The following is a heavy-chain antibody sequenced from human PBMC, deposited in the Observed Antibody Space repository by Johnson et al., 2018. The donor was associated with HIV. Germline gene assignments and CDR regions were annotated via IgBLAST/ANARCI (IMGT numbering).Heavy chain of an antibody. CDR2: TRKKVNSYTT. V-gene: IGHV3-72*01. D-gene: IGHD6-19*01. Sequence: VQLVESGGGLVQPGGSLRLSCAASGFTFSDHYMDWVRQAPGKGLEWVGRTRKKVNSYTTEYAASVKVRFTISRADSKNSLYLQMNSLKTEDTAVYYCATCISVPDAFDIWCQWTMVTVSS. CDR3: ATCISVPDAFDI. CDR1: GFTFSDHY. J-gene: IGHJ3*02.